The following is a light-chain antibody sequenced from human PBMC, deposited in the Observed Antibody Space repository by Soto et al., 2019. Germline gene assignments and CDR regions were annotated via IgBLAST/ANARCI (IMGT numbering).Light chain of an antibody. CDR1: QSLLYSSSNKNY. V-gene: IGKV4-1*01. CDR3: QQYYSLYT. J-gene: IGKJ2*01. CDR2: WAS. Sequence: DIVMTRSPDSLAVSLGERATISCKSSQSLLYSSSNKNYLAWYQQKPGQPPKLLVSWASTRESGVPDRFSGSGSGTDFTLTITSLQAEDVAIYYCQQYYSLYTFGQGTKLEIK.